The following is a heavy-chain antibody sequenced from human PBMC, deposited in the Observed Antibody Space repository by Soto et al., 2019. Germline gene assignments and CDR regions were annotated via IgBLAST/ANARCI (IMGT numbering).Heavy chain of an antibody. CDR2: ISAYNGNT. J-gene: IGHJ3*02. V-gene: IGHV1-18*04. D-gene: IGHD3-22*01. CDR1: GYTFTSYG. CDR3: ARVLGSSGYRKKDAFDI. Sequence: QVQLVQSGAEVKKPGASVKVSCKASGYTFTSYGISWVRQAPGQGLEWMGWISAYNGNTNYAQKLQGRVTMTTDTSTSTAYMELRSLRSDDPAVYYCARVLGSSGYRKKDAFDIWGQGTMVTVSS.